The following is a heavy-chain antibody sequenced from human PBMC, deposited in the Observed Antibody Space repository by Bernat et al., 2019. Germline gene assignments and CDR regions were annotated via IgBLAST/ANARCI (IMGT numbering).Heavy chain of an antibody. CDR3: ARDSGCSGGSCYEVSFDY. J-gene: IGHJ4*02. CDR2: IIPIFGTA. D-gene: IGHD2-15*01. CDR1: GGTFSSYA. Sequence: QVQLVQSGAEVKKPGSSVKVSCKASGGTFSSYAISWVRQAPGQGLEWMGGIIPIFGTANCAQKFQGRVTITADESTSTAYMELSSLRSEDTAVYYCARDSGCSGGSCYEVSFDYWGQGTLVTVSS. V-gene: IGHV1-69*01.